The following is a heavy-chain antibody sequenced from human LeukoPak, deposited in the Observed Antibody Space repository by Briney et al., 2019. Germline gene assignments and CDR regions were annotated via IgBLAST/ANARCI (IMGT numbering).Heavy chain of an antibody. CDR1: FXSYG. CDR3: ARVYCAGGSCYYPPDF. CDR2: IWYDGSNK. Sequence: FXSYGMHWVRQAPGKGLEWVAVIWYDGSNKYYADSVEGRFTISRDNSKYTLYLQMNSLRAEDTAVYYCARVYCAGGSCYYPPDFWGQGTLVTVSS. D-gene: IGHD2-15*01. J-gene: IGHJ4*02. V-gene: IGHV3-33*01.